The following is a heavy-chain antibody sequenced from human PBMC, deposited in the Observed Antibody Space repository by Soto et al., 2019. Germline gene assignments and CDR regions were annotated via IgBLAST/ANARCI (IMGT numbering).Heavy chain of an antibody. J-gene: IGHJ4*02. CDR2: INTYNGDR. CDR1: GYTFTSYG. Sequence: QVQLVQSGTEVKKPGASVKVSCKTSGYTFTSYGITWVRQAPGQGLEWMGWINTYNGDRGYVQKFQGRLTVTADTSTSTAYMELRSLRSDDTAVYYCGRRGLDYWGQRTLVTVSS. CDR3: GRRGLDY. V-gene: IGHV1-18*01.